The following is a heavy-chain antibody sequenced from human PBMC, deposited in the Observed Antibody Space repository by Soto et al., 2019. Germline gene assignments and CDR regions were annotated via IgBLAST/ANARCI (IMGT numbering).Heavy chain of an antibody. D-gene: IGHD3-10*01. Sequence: SETLSLTCTVSGGSISSSSYYWGWIRQPPGKGLEWIGSIYYSGSTYYNPSLKSRVTISVDTSKNQFSLKLSSVTTADTAVYYRARVTMVRGVIIQTYYFDYWGQGTLVTVSS. CDR1: GGSISSSSYY. CDR2: IYYSGST. CDR3: ARVTMVRGVIIQTYYFDY. J-gene: IGHJ4*02. V-gene: IGHV4-39*01.